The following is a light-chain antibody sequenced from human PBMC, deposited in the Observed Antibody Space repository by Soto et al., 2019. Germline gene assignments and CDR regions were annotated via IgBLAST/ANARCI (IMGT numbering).Light chain of an antibody. V-gene: IGLV1-44*01. CDR2: GNN. Sequence: QSVLTQPPSASSTPGQTVTISCSGSTSNIGTFYVYWYQHLPGTAPKLLIYGNNQRPSGVPDRFSGSKSGTSASLVISGLQSEDEASYFCAAWDDSLNGWIFGGGTKLTVL. J-gene: IGLJ2*01. CDR3: AAWDDSLNGWI. CDR1: TSNIGTFY.